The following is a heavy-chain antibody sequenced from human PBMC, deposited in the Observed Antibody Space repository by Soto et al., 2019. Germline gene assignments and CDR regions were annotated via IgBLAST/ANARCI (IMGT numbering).Heavy chain of an antibody. CDR3: TRHFGLGDSSGYSPPPEGYYYYGMDV. CDR1: GFTFSGSA. CDR2: IRSKANSYAT. J-gene: IGHJ6*02. D-gene: IGHD3-22*01. Sequence: PGGSLRLSCAASGFTFSGSAMHWVRQASGKGLEWVGRIRSKANSYATAYAASVKGRFTISRDDSKNTAYLQMNSLKTEDTAVYYCTRHFGLGDSSGYSPPPEGYYYYGMDVWGQGTKVTVSS. V-gene: IGHV3-73*01.